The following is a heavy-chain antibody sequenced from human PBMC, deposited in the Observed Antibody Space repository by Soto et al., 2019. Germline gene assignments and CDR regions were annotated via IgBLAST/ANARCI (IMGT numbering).Heavy chain of an antibody. D-gene: IGHD5-12*01. J-gene: IGHJ4*02. CDR2: ISYDGSNK. CDR1: GFTFSSYA. CDR3: AREGAYSGYDYADY. Sequence: GGSLRLSCAASGFTFSSYAMHWVRQAPGKGLEWVAVISYDGSNKYYADSVKGRFTISRDNSKNTLYLQMNSLRAEDTAVYYCAREGAYSGYDYADYWGQGTLVTVSS. V-gene: IGHV3-30-3*01.